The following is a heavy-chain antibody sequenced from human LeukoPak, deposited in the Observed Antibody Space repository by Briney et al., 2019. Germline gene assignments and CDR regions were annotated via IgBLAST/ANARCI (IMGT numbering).Heavy chain of an antibody. D-gene: IGHD3-10*01. J-gene: IGHJ4*02. CDR3: ARGGVRGGLRFGELLEYYFDY. CDR2: IIPILGIA. V-gene: IGHV1-69*04. CDR1: GGTFSSYA. Sequence: SVKVSCKASGGTFSSYAISWVRQAPGQGLEWMGRIIPILGIADYAQEFQGRVTITADKSTSTAYMELSSLRSEDAAVYYCARGGVRGGLRFGELLEYYFDYWGQGTLVTVSS.